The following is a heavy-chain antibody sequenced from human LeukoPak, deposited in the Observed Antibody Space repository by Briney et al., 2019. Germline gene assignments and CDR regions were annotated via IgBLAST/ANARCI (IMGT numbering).Heavy chain of an antibody. CDR2: INQDGSQK. Sequence: GGSLRLSCAASGFTFSNYWINWVRQAAGKAPEWVGNINQDGSQKKFVGSVKGRFTISRDNGKNSVFLQMNSLRAEDTAVYFCARAGSSTKLDYWGQGALVTVSS. CDR3: ARAGSSTKLDY. CDR1: GFTFSNYW. V-gene: IGHV3-7*01. J-gene: IGHJ4*02. D-gene: IGHD2-2*01.